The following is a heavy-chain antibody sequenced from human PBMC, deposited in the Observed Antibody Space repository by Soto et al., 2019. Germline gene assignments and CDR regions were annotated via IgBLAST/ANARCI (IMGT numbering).Heavy chain of an antibody. D-gene: IGHD6-13*01. CDR3: ARVDSSWYFFAY. CDR1: GCSDSSGGYY. V-gene: IGHV4-31*03. CDR2: IYYSGST. Sequence: SAPMSLPSTVSGCSDSSGGYYWSWIRQHPGKGLEWIGYIYYSGSTYYNPSLKSRVTISVDTSKNQFSLKLSSVTAADSAVYYCARVDSSWYFFAYWGQGTLVT. J-gene: IGHJ4*02.